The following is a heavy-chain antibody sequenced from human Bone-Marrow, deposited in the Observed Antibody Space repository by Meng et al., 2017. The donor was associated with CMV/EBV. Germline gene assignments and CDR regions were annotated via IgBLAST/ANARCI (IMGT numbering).Heavy chain of an antibody. V-gene: IGHV3-21*01. D-gene: IGHD3-10*01. CDR1: GFTFSSFS. CDR3: ARVRDYGMDV. Sequence: GESLKISCAASGFTFSSFSMNWVRQAPGKGLEWLSSISSSQKYKHYADSVRGRFTISRDDAKNSLYLQMNSLRAEDTAVYYCARVRDYGMDVWGQGTTVTVSS. CDR2: ISSSQKYK. J-gene: IGHJ6*02.